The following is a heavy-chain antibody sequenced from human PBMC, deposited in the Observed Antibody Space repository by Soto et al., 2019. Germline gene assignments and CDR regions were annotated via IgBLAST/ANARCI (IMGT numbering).Heavy chain of an antibody. Sequence: GGSLRLSCAASGFTFSSYGMHWVRQAPGKGLEWVAVISYDGSNKYYADSVKGRFTISRDNSKNTLYLQMNSLRAEDTAVYYCAKGSSGPYDPYYFDYWGQGTLVTVSS. J-gene: IGHJ4*02. CDR3: AKGSSGPYDPYYFDY. CDR1: GFTFSSYG. V-gene: IGHV3-30*18. D-gene: IGHD3-22*01. CDR2: ISYDGSNK.